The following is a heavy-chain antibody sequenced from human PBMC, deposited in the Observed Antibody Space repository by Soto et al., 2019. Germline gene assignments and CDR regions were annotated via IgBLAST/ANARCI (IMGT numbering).Heavy chain of an antibody. CDR2: INHSGST. CDR1: GGSFSGYY. Sequence: QVQLQQWGAGLLKPSETLSLTCAVYGGSFSGYYWSWIRQPPGKGLEWIGEINHSGSTNYNPSLKGGVTISVDTSKNQFSLNPSSLPDADTAGYSSAQSSGDTPPWLDPWGQGTLVTVSS. CDR3: AQSSGDTPPWLDP. V-gene: IGHV4-34*01. D-gene: IGHD4-17*01. J-gene: IGHJ5*02.